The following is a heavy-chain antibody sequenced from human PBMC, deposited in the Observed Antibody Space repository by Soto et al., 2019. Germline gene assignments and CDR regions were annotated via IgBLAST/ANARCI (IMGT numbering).Heavy chain of an antibody. CDR3: ARDSRILAAGTRYYYYGMDV. D-gene: IGHD6-13*01. Sequence: QVQLVESGGGVVQPGRSLRLSCAASGFTFSSYAMHWVRQAPGKGLEWVAVISYDGSNKYYADSVKGRFTISRDNSKNTLYLQMNSLRAEDTAVYYCARDSRILAAGTRYYYYGMDVWGQGTKVTVSS. CDR1: GFTFSSYA. J-gene: IGHJ6*02. CDR2: ISYDGSNK. V-gene: IGHV3-30-3*01.